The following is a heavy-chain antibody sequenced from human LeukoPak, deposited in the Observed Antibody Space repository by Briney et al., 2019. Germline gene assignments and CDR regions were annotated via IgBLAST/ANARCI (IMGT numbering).Heavy chain of an antibody. Sequence: GGSLRLSCAASGFTFSYAMSWVRQAPGKGLEWVSAISGSGGSTYYADSVKGRFTISRDNSKNTLYLQMNSLRAEDTAVYYCAKDLPPGAFDIWGQGTMVTVSS. CDR1: GFTFSYA. CDR2: ISGSGGST. D-gene: IGHD5/OR15-5a*01. V-gene: IGHV3-23*01. CDR3: AKDLPPGAFDI. J-gene: IGHJ3*02.